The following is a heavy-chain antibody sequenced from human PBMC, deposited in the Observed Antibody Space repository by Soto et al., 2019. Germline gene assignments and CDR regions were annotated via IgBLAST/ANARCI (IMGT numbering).Heavy chain of an antibody. CDR3: ERVGGILTGNHYGMDV. Sequence: ASVKVSCKASGYTFTSYGISWVRQAPGQGLEWMGWISAYNGNTNYAQKLQGRVTMTTDTSTSTAYMELRSLRSDDTAVYYCERVGGILTGNHYGMDVWGQGTTVTVSS. V-gene: IGHV1-18*01. CDR2: ISAYNGNT. CDR1: GYTFTSYG. J-gene: IGHJ6*02. D-gene: IGHD3-9*01.